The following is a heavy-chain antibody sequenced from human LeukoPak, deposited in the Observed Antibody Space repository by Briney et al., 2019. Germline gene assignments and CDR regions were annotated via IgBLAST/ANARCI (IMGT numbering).Heavy chain of an antibody. Sequence: GGSLRLSCAASGFSFTSYAMTWVRQVPGKGLEWVSAIRPSGEATFYADSEKGRFTVSRDNSKNTLYLQMNSLRAEDTALYYCAREGPDMTASHFDYWGQGTLVTVSS. D-gene: IGHD2-21*02. CDR3: AREGPDMTASHFDY. J-gene: IGHJ4*02. V-gene: IGHV3-23*01. CDR1: GFSFTSYA. CDR2: IRPSGEAT.